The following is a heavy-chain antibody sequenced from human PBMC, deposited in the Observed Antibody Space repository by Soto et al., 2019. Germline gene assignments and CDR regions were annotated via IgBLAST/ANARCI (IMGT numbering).Heavy chain of an antibody. CDR2: THYRAKWFY. Sequence: SQTLSLTCVISGDSVSSNVVSWNWLRQSTSRGLEWLGRTHYRAKWFYDYAESLKSRITIHPDTSKNQFSLQLNSVTPDDTAVYYCARARGSGYGYNDYWGQGPLVTVSS. V-gene: IGHV6-1*01. CDR3: ARARGSGYGYNDY. CDR1: GDSVSSNVVS. J-gene: IGHJ4*02. D-gene: IGHD5-18*01.